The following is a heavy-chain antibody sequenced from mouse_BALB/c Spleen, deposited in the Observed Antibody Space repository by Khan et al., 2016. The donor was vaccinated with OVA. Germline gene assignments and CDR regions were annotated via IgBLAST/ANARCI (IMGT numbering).Heavy chain of an antibody. CDR3: ARGSGISRFAY. CDR2: ISTYYGDA. J-gene: IGHJ3*01. V-gene: IGHV1S137*01. D-gene: IGHD1-3*01. CDR1: GYTFTDFA. Sequence: QVQLQQSGAELVRPGVSVKLSCKGSGYTFTDFAMHWVKQSHAKRLEWIGAISTYYGDATYNHKLKGKATMTGDKSTSTAYLELARLTSDESAIYYCARGSGISRFAYWGQGTIVTVS.